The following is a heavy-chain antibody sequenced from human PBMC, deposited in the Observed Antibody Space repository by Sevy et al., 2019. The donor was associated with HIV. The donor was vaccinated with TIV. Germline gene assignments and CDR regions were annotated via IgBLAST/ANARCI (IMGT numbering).Heavy chain of an antibody. CDR1: GGSISSYY. D-gene: IGHD6-19*01. Sequence: SETLSLTCTVPGGSISSYYWSWIRQPAGKGLEWIGRIYTSGSTNYNPSLKSRVTMSVDTSKNQFSLKLSSVTAADTAVYYCARGPLDGIAVAVGEYPDRGFDYWGQGTLVTVSS. CDR3: ARGPLDGIAVAVGEYPDRGFDY. V-gene: IGHV4-4*07. J-gene: IGHJ4*02. CDR2: IYTSGST.